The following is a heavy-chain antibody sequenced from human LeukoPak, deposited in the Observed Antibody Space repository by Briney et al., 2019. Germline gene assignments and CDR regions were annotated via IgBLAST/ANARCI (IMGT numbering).Heavy chain of an antibody. V-gene: IGHV3-23*01. CDR2: ISYSGGST. Sequence: GGSLRLSCAASGFTFSSYAMSWVRQAPGKGLEWVSAISYSGGSTYYADSVKGRFTISRDNSKNTLYLLMNSLRAEDTAVYYCAKDQRSIAVAGYFDNWGQGTLVTVSS. D-gene: IGHD6-19*01. CDR3: AKDQRSIAVAGYFDN. CDR1: GFTFSSYA. J-gene: IGHJ4*02.